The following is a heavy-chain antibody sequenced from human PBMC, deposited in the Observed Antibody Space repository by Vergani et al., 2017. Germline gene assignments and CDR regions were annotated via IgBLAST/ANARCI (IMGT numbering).Heavy chain of an antibody. CDR3: ARQDGASLYYFDF. J-gene: IGHJ4*02. V-gene: IGHV5-51*01. CDR2: IDSDT. D-gene: IGHD4-17*01. CDR1: GYNFTNYW. Sequence: EVQLVQSGAEVKKPGESLKISCKGSGYNFTNYWIGWVRQMPGKCLEWMGTIDSDTRYSPSFQGQVTISVDMSISTAYLQWSSLKASDTAMYYCARQDGASLYYFDFWGQGTLVTVSS.